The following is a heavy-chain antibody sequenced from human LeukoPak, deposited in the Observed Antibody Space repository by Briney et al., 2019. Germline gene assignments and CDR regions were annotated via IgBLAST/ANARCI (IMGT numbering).Heavy chain of an antibody. CDR2: IYYSGST. D-gene: IGHD6-19*01. Sequence: PSETLSLTCTVSGGSISSYYWSWIRQPPGKGLEWIGYIYYSGSTNYNPSLKSRVTISVDTSKNQFSLKLSSVTAADTAVYYCARQQGTAVAGSYYFDYWGQGTLVTVSS. CDR3: ARQQGTAVAGSYYFDY. CDR1: GGSISSYY. J-gene: IGHJ4*02. V-gene: IGHV4-59*08.